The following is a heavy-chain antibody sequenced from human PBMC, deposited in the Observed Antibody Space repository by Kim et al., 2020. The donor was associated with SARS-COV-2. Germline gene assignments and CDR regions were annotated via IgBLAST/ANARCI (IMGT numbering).Heavy chain of an antibody. V-gene: IGHV1-18*04. J-gene: IGHJ6*02. CDR3: ASGYCSSTSCYGLNYYYGMDV. D-gene: IGHD2-2*01. CDR2: ISAYNGNT. Sequence: ASVKVSCKASGYTFTSYGISWVRQAPGQGLEWMGWISAYNGNTNYAQKLQGRVTMTTDTSTSTAYMELRSLRSDDTAVYYCASGYCSSTSCYGLNYYYGMDVWGQGTTVTVSS. CDR1: GYTFTSYG.